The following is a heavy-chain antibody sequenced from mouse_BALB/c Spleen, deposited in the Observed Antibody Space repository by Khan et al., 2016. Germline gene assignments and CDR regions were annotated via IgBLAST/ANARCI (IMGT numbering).Heavy chain of an antibody. J-gene: IGHJ2*01. D-gene: IGHD2-4*01. V-gene: IGHV2-2*02. CDR3: ARTYDYDGGFAY. CDR1: GFSLTTYG. Sequence: QVQLQQSGPGLVQPSQSLSITCTVSGFSLTTYGVQWVRQSPGKALEWLGVIWSGGSTDYNAPFISRLSISRDTSKSQVFFKMSSLQTKDTAIYYCARTYDYDGGFAYWGQGTILTVSS. CDR2: IWSGGST.